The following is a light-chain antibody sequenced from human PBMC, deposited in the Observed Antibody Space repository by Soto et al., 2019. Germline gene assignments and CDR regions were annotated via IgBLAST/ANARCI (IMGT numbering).Light chain of an antibody. Sequence: DIQLTQSPSFLSASVGDRVTITCRASQSIISYLNWYQQKPGKAPKLLIYAASSLQSGVPSRFSGSGSGTDFTLTISSLQPEDFATYYCQQSYSTPITFGQGTRLEI. V-gene: IGKV1-39*01. CDR3: QQSYSTPIT. CDR1: QSIISY. J-gene: IGKJ5*01. CDR2: AAS.